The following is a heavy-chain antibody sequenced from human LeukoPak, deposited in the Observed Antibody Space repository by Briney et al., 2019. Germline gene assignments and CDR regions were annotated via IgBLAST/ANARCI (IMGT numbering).Heavy chain of an antibody. CDR3: ARDGYGNAYFDS. CDR1: GGSISSGAYY. J-gene: IGHJ4*02. D-gene: IGHD5-12*01. Sequence: QTLSLTCTVSGGSISSGAYYWSWFRQHPGKGLEWIGYIYYSGSTYYNPSLKSRITISVDTSNSQFSLRLSSVTAADTAVYYCARDGYGNAYFDSWGQGTLVTVSS. V-gene: IGHV4-31*03. CDR2: IYYSGST.